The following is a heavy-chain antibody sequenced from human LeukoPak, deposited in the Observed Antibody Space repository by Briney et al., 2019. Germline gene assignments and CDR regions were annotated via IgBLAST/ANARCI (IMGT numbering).Heavy chain of an antibody. CDR2: IYYSGST. D-gene: IGHD3-22*01. Sequence: SETLSLTCTVSGGSISSYYWSWIRQPPGKGLEWIGSIYYSGSTYYNPSLKSRVTISVDTSKNQFSLKLSSVTAADTAVYYCARDYYDSSGYYPPFDYWGQGTLVTVSS. CDR3: ARDYYDSSGYYPPFDY. CDR1: GGSISSYY. V-gene: IGHV4-39*07. J-gene: IGHJ4*02.